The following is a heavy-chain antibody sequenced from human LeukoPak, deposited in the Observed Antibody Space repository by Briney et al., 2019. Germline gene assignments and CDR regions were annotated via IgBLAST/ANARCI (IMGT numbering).Heavy chain of an antibody. CDR2: IWYDGSNK. J-gene: IGHJ6*02. Sequence: GGSLRLSCAASGFTFSSYGMHWVRQAPGKGLEWVAVIWYDGSNKYYADSVKGRFTISRDNSKNTLYLQMSSLRAEDTAVYYCARNDYSNYDRTSYGMDVWGQGTTVTVSS. V-gene: IGHV3-33*08. D-gene: IGHD4-4*01. CDR3: ARNDYSNYDRTSYGMDV. CDR1: GFTFSSYG.